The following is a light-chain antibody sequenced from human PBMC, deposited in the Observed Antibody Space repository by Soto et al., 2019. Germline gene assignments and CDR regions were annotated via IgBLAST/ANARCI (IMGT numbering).Light chain of an antibody. CDR3: QSYDSSLYAYV. Sequence: QSVLTQPPSVSGAPGQRVTMSCTGSSSNIGAGYDVHWYQQLPGTAPKLLIYGNSNRPSGVPDRFSGSKSGTSASLAITGLQAEEEADYYCQSYDSSLYAYVFGTGTKVTVL. CDR2: GNS. CDR1: SSNIGAGYD. J-gene: IGLJ1*01. V-gene: IGLV1-40*01.